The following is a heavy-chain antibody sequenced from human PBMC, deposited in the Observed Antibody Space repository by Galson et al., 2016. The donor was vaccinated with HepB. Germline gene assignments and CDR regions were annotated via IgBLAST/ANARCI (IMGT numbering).Heavy chain of an antibody. J-gene: IGHJ4*02. V-gene: IGHV1-69*04. CDR2: IIPVLGIV. CDR3: ARDPFGEFFESSHDAVT. CDR1: GGSFTRFA. Sequence: SVKVSCKASGGSFTRFALSWVRQAPGQGLEWMGRIIPVLGIVNYSQRFQGRVTISADKTTSTAYMDLISLTSDDTAVYYCARDPFGEFFESSHDAVTWGQGTLVTVSS. D-gene: IGHD3-10*01.